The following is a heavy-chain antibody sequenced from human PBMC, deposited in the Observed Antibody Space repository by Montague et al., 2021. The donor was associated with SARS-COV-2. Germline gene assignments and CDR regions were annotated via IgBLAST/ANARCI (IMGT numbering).Heavy chain of an antibody. Sequence: YNPSLKSRVTISVDTSKNQFSLKLSSVTAADTAVYYCARQEYYYDGSGYGRMDWFEPWGQGTLVTV. V-gene: IGHV4-39*01. J-gene: IGHJ5*02. D-gene: IGHD3-22*01. CDR3: ARQEYYYDGSGYGRMDWFEP.